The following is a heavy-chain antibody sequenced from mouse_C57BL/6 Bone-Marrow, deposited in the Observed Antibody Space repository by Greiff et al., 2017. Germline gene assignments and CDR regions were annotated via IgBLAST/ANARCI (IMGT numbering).Heavy chain of an antibody. CDR1: GFTFSSYG. V-gene: IGHV5-6*01. J-gene: IGHJ1*03. CDR2: ISSGGSYT. CDR3: ARRGIYYDYDWYFDV. Sequence: EVQLVESGGDLVKPGGSLKLSCAASGFTFSSYGMSWVRQTPDKRLEWVATISSGGSYTYYPDSVKGRFTISRDNAKNTLYLQMSSLKSEDTAMCYCARRGIYYDYDWYFDVWGTGTTVTVSS. D-gene: IGHD2-4*01.